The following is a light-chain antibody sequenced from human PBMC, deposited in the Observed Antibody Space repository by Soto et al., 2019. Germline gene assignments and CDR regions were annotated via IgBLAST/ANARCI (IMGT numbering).Light chain of an antibody. CDR3: SSYTSSSTRV. V-gene: IGLV2-14*01. CDR1: SSDVGGYNY. J-gene: IGLJ1*01. Sequence: QSVLTQPAAVSGSPGQSITISCTGTSSDVGGYNYVSWYKQHPGKAPKLMIYDVSNRPSGVSNRFSGSKSGNTASLTISGLQAEDEADYSCSSYTSSSTRVFGPGTKVTVL. CDR2: DVS.